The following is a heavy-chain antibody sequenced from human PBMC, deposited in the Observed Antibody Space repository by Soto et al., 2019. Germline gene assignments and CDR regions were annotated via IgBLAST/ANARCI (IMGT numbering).Heavy chain of an antibody. CDR2: INPNSGGT. CDR3: ARGGPKRVTPPTEYFQH. V-gene: IGHV1-2*02. CDR1: GYTFTGYY. J-gene: IGHJ1*01. Sequence: ASVKVSCKASGYTFTGYYMHWVRQAPGQGLEWMGWINPNSGGTNYAQKFQGRVTMTRDTSISTVYMELSSLRSEDTAVYYCARGGPKRVTPPTEYFQHWGQGTLVTGSS.